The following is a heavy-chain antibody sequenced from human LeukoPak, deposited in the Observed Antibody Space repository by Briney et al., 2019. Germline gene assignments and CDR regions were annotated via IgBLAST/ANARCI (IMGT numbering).Heavy chain of an antibody. CDR2: IYFSGST. J-gene: IGHJ2*01. CDR3: ARDARGLGIMAYWYSDL. D-gene: IGHD7-27*01. V-gene: IGHV4-59*12. Sequence: SETLSLTCTVSGDSISSSYWSWIRQPPGKGLEWIGYIYFSGSTNYNPSLKSRGTISVDTSKNQLSLKLISVTAADTAVYYCARDARGLGIMAYWYSDLWGRGTLVTVSS. CDR1: GDSISSSY.